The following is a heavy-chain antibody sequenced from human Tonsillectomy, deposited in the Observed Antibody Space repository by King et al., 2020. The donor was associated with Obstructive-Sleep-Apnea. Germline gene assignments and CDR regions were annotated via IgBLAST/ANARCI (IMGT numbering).Heavy chain of an antibody. V-gene: IGHV3-23*04. CDR2: ISGSGGST. Sequence: VQLVESGGGLVQPGGSLRLSCAASGFIFSSYAMSWVRQAPGKGLEWVSCISGSGGSTYYADFVKGRFTISRDNPKNTLYLQMNSLRAEDTAVYYCARRYPGATGLDAFDIWGQGTMVTVSS. CDR1: GFIFSSYA. D-gene: IGHD1-26*01. J-gene: IGHJ3*02. CDR3: ARRYPGATGLDAFDI.